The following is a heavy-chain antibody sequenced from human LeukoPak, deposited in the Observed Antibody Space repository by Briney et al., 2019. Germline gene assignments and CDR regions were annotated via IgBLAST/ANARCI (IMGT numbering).Heavy chain of an antibody. D-gene: IGHD2-2*01. CDR2: MNPKSGNT. V-gene: IGHV1-8*01. J-gene: IGHJ6*02. Sequence: GGSVKVSCKASGYTFTSYDINWVRQATGQGLEWMGWMNPKSGNTGYAQKFQGRVTMTRNTSINTAYMELSSLRSEDTAVYYCARSASPHYQLLWGFDYYGMDVWGQGTTVTVSS. CDR1: GYTFTSYD. CDR3: ARSASPHYQLLWGFDYYGMDV.